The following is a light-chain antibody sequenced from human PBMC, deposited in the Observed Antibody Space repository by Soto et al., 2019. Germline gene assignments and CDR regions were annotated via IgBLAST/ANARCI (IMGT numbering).Light chain of an antibody. CDR2: AAS. V-gene: IGKV1-27*01. CDR1: QGTSNY. J-gene: IGKJ1*01. CDR3: QKYNSAPWT. Sequence: DIQMTQSPSSLSASVGDRVTITCRASQGTSNYLAWYQQKPGKVPKLLIYAASTLQSAVPSRFSGSRSGTDFTLTFSSLQPEDVETYYCQKYNSAPWTFGQGKKVEIK.